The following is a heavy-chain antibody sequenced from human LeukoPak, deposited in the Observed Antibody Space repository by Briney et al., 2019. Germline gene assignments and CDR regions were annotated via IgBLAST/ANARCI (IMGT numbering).Heavy chain of an antibody. Sequence: PSETLSLTCTVSGGSISSGGYYWSWIRQHPGKGLEWIGYIYYSGSTYYNPSLKSRVTISVDTSKNQFSLKLSSVTAADTAVYYCARATSYELFDYWGQGTLVTVSS. V-gene: IGHV4-31*03. CDR2: IYYSGST. CDR3: ARATSYELFDY. CDR1: GGSISSGGYY. J-gene: IGHJ4*02. D-gene: IGHD1-26*01.